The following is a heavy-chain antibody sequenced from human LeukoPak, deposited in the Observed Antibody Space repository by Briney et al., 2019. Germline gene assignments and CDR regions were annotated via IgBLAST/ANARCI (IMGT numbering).Heavy chain of an antibody. V-gene: IGHV1-2*02. J-gene: IGHJ6*03. D-gene: IGHD2-8*01. CDR2: INPNSGGT. CDR1: GYTFTGYY. CDR3: ARSAEHCNNGVCFTDYYMDV. Sequence: ASVKVSCKASGYTFTGYYMHWVRQAPGQGLEWMGWINPNSGGTNYAQKFQGRVTMTRDTSITTAYMELSSLTSDDTAVYFCARSAEHCNNGVCFTDYYMDVWGKGTTVTVSS.